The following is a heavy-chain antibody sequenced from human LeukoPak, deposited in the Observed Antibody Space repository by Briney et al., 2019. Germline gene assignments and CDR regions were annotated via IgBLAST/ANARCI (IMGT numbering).Heavy chain of an antibody. Sequence: SVKVSCKASGGTFSSYAISWVRQAPGQGLEWMGGIIPIFGTANYAQKFQGRVTITADASTSTAYMELRSLRSEDTAVYYCARDRADLRYYYGSGPYYYGMDVWGKGTTVTVSS. CDR2: IIPIFGTA. V-gene: IGHV1-69*01. CDR1: GGTFSSYA. CDR3: ARDRADLRYYYGSGPYYYGMDV. J-gene: IGHJ6*04. D-gene: IGHD3-10*01.